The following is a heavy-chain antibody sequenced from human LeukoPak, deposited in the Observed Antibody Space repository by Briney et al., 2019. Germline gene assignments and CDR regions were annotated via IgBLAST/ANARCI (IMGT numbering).Heavy chain of an antibody. J-gene: IGHJ2*01. CDR3: ARGDYIYGSGYYYVSYFDL. V-gene: IGHV1-8*01. D-gene: IGHD3-22*01. Sequence: ASVKVSCKASGYTFTSYDINWVRPATGQGLEWMGWMNPNRGNTGYAQKFQGRVTMTRNTSVSTAYMELSSLRSEDTAVYYCARGDYIYGSGYYYVSYFDLWGRGTLVTVSS. CDR1: GYTFTSYD. CDR2: MNPNRGNT.